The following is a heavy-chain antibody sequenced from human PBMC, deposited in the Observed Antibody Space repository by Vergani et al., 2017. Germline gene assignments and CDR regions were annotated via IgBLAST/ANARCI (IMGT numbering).Heavy chain of an antibody. CDR2: VEDSGYF. CDR3: ARSIVSRNPPDYFDN. V-gene: IGHV4-59*01. D-gene: IGHD1-14*01. CDR1: GSSLSGYY. Sequence: QVQLQESGPGLVRPSETLSLTCTVSGSSLSGYYWNWIRQTPGEGLEWIGYVEDSGYFNYNPSLKTRVSMSSDTSNNQFSLMLRSVTVADTAVYYCARSIVSRNPPDYFDNWGQGTLVTVSS. J-gene: IGHJ4*02.